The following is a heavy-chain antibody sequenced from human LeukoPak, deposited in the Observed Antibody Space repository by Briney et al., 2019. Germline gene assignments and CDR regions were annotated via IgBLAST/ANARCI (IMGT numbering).Heavy chain of an antibody. CDR3: ARVGDHFHWNLDL. Sequence: GGSLRLSCAASGFTASTYYMNWVRQAPGKGLEWVSIIYSGGTTYYADSVKGRFTISRDTSKNTLSLQMSSLRAEDMAVYFCARVGDHFHWNLDLWGRGTLVTVSS. J-gene: IGHJ2*01. V-gene: IGHV3-53*01. D-gene: IGHD3-3*02. CDR2: IYSGGTT. CDR1: GFTASTYY.